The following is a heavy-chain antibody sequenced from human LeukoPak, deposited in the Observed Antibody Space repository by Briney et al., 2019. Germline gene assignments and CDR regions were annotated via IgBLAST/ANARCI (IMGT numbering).Heavy chain of an antibody. D-gene: IGHD2-2*01. V-gene: IGHV3-23*01. CDR2: ISGSGGST. CDR3: AKGPAAVYYYYYYMDV. J-gene: IGHJ6*03. Sequence: GGSLRLSCAASGFTFSSYAMSWVRQAPGKGLEWVSAISGSGGSTYYADSVKGRFTISRDNSKNTLYLQMNSLRAEDTAVYYCAKGPAAVYYYYYYMDVWGKGTTVTVSS. CDR1: GFTFSSYA.